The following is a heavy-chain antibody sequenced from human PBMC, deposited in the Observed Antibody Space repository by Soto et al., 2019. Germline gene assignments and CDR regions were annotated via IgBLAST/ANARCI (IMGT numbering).Heavy chain of an antibody. CDR1: GFNLSSDA. V-gene: IGHV3-23*01. CDR2: ISSSGSSS. Sequence: GGSLRLSCAASGFNLSSDAISWVRQAPGKGLEWVSSISSSGSSSYYADSVKGRFTISRDNFKNTIILQMNSLRADDSAVYYCAKDRVAFDPWGQGTLVTVSS. D-gene: IGHD2-21*01. CDR3: AKDRVAFDP. J-gene: IGHJ5*02.